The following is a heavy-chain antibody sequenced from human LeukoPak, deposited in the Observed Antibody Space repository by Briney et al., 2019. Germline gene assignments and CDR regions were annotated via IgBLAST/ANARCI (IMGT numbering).Heavy chain of an antibody. CDR3: ARDILFCTGASCRGY. Sequence: SETLSLTCTVSGGSLSSGVYYWGWIRQPPGKGLEWIGSIYYSESTYYNPSLKSRVTISVDTSKNQFSLKLTSVTAADTAVYYCARDILFCTGASCRGYWGQGTLVTVSS. CDR2: IYYSEST. D-gene: IGHD2-8*02. V-gene: IGHV4-39*07. CDR1: GGSLSSGVYY. J-gene: IGHJ4*02.